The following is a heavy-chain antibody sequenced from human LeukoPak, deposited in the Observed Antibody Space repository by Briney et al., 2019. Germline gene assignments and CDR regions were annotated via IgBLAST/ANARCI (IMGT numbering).Heavy chain of an antibody. D-gene: IGHD3-10*01. Sequence: ETLSLTCTVSGGSISSSSYYWGWIRQPPGKGLEWIGSIYYSGSTYYNPSLKSRVTISVDTSKNQFSLKLSSVTAADTAVYYCARVSGAVDYWGQGTLVTVSS. CDR1: GGSISSSSYY. V-gene: IGHV4-39*07. CDR2: IYYSGST. J-gene: IGHJ4*02. CDR3: ARVSGAVDY.